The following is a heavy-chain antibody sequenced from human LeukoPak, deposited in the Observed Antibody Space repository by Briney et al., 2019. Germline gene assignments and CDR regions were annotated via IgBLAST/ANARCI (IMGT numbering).Heavy chain of an antibody. CDR3: ASSLRRIVGATGVDY. D-gene: IGHD1-26*01. V-gene: IGHV3-33*01. CDR2: IWYDGSKK. CDR1: GFTFSSYG. Sequence: GGSLRLSCAASGFTFSSYGMHWVRQAPGKGLEWVAVIWYDGSKKYYADSVKGRFTISRDNSKNTLYLQMNSLRAEDTAVYYCASSLRRIVGATGVDYWGQGTLVTVSS. J-gene: IGHJ4*02.